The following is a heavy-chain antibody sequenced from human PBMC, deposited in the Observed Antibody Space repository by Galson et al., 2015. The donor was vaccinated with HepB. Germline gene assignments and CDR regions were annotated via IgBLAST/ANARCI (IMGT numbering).Heavy chain of an antibody. V-gene: IGHV1-3*01. J-gene: IGHJ4*02. CDR2: INAGNGNT. CDR3: ARPDQLLFPFDY. Sequence: SVKVSCKASGYTFTSYAMHWVRQAPGQRLEWMGWINAGNGNTKYSQKFQGRVTITRDTSASTAYMELSSLRSEDTAVYYCARPDQLLFPFDYWGQGTLVTVS. D-gene: IGHD2-2*01. CDR1: GYTFTSYA.